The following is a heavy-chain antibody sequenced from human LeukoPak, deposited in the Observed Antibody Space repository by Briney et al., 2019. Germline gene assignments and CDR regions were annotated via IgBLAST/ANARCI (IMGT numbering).Heavy chain of an antibody. CDR1: AFTFRSYA. CDR3: AKGAASRGYTYVAN. Sequence: GGSLRLSCAASAFTFRSYAMIWVRQAPGKGLEWVSTVGGSGGSTYYADSVKGRFTISRDNSNNTLYLQMNSLRAEDTAVYYCAKGAASRGYTYVANWGQGTLVNVSS. J-gene: IGHJ4*02. CDR2: VGGSGGST. V-gene: IGHV3-23*01. D-gene: IGHD5-18*01.